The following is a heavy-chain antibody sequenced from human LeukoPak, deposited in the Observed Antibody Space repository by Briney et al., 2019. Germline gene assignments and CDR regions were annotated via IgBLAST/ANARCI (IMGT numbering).Heavy chain of an antibody. J-gene: IGHJ4*02. Sequence: ASVKVSCKASGQSLTGYYMHWVRQAPGQGLEWMGRINPNSGGTNYAQKFQGRVTMTRDTSISTAYMELSRLRSDDTAVYYCAIRSGRWLQLLGHADYFDYWGQGTLVTVSS. CDR1: GQSLTGYY. D-gene: IGHD5-24*01. V-gene: IGHV1-2*06. CDR3: AIRSGRWLQLLGHADYFDY. CDR2: INPNSGGT.